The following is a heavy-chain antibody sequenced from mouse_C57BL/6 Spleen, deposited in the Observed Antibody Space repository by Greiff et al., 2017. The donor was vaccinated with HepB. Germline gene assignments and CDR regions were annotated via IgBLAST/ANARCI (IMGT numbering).Heavy chain of an antibody. CDR2: FYPGDGDT. Sequence: QVQLQQSGAELVKPGASVKISCKASGYAFGGYWLNWVKQRPGKGLEGIGQFYPGDGDTNYNGKFKGKATLTADKSSSTAYLQLSSLTSEDSAVYFCASTGTGGAWFAYWGQGTLVTVSA. V-gene: IGHV1-80*01. D-gene: IGHD4-1*01. J-gene: IGHJ3*01. CDR1: GYAFGGYW. CDR3: ASTGTGGAWFAY.